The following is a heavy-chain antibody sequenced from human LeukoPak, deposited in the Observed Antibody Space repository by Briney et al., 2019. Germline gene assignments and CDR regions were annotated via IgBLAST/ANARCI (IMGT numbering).Heavy chain of an antibody. Sequence: GGSLRLSCAASGFTFSGSTMPWVRQASEKGLECVGRIRSKGNSYSTAYAASVKGRITISRDDTKKSAYLQMNYLKTEDTAVYSCTSQWLDWEYFFDFWGQGPLVTVSS. V-gene: IGHV3-73*01. CDR1: GFTFSGST. D-gene: IGHD3/OR15-3a*01. J-gene: IGHJ4*02. CDR2: IRSKGNSYST. CDR3: TSQWLDWEYFFDF.